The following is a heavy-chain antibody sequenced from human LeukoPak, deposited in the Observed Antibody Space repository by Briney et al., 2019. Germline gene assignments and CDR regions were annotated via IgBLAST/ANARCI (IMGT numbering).Heavy chain of an antibody. CDR2: IYYSGST. CDR3: ARVVFPAVAPYYFDY. D-gene: IGHD6-19*01. Sequence: SETLSLTCTVSGGSISSSSYYWGWIRQPPGKGLEWIGSIYYSGSTYYNPSLKSRATISVDTSKNQFSLKLSSVTAADTAVYYCARVVFPAVAPYYFDYWGQGTLVTVSS. CDR1: GGSISSSSYY. V-gene: IGHV4-39*07. J-gene: IGHJ4*02.